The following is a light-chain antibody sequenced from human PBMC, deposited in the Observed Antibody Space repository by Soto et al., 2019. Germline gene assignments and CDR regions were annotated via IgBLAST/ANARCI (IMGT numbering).Light chain of an antibody. V-gene: IGLV2-14*01. Sequence: QSALTQPASLSGSPGQSITISCTGTSSDIGAYDYVSWFQQHPGKAPKLMISEVNNRPSGVSNRFSGSKSGNTAYLTISGLRVEDEAEYFCSSFTTTSTHVFGTGTKVTVL. CDR1: SSDIGAYDY. CDR2: EVN. CDR3: SSFTTTSTHV. J-gene: IGLJ1*01.